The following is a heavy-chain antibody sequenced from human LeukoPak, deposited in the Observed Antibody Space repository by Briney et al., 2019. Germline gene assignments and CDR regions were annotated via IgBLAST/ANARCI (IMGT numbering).Heavy chain of an antibody. CDR3: AKTLYGHNDY. Sequence: GGSLRLSCTASGFIFSSFAMNWVRQAPGKGLEWVSGISASGGNTNYADSVRGRFTIARDDSKSTLYLQMNSLRAEDTAVYYCAKTLYGHNDYWGQGTLVTVSS. CDR1: GFIFSSFA. CDR2: ISASGGNT. J-gene: IGHJ4*02. V-gene: IGHV3-23*01. D-gene: IGHD4-17*01.